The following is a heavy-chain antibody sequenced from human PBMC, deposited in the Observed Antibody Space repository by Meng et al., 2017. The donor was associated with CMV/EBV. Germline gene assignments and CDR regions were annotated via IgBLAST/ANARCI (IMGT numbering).Heavy chain of an antibody. CDR2: IIPILGVA. V-gene: IGHV1-69*04. CDR3: ARDKDSSSSYDDGMDV. CDR1: GGTFSSYT. J-gene: IGHJ6*02. D-gene: IGHD6-6*01. Sequence: SVKVSCKASGGTFSSYTISWVRQAPGQGLEWMGRIIPILGVANYAQKFQGRVTITADKSTSTAYMELSSLRSEDTAVYYCARDKDSSSSYDDGMDVWGQGTTVTVSS.